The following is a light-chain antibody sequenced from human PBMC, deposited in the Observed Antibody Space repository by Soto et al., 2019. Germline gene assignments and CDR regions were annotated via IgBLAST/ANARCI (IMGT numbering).Light chain of an antibody. J-gene: IGKJ2*01. CDR3: QQYNSYSPYT. CDR2: DAT. V-gene: IGKV1-5*01. CDR1: QSISSW. Sequence: DIQMTQSPSTLSASVGDRVTITCRASQSISSWLAWYQQKPGKDPKLQIYDATSLESGVPSRFSDSVSGTEFTLTISSLQPDDCATYYCQQYNSYSPYTFGQGTKLEIK.